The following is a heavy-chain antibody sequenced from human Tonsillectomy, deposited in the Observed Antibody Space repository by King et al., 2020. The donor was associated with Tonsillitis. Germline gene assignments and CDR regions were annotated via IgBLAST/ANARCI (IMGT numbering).Heavy chain of an antibody. V-gene: IGHV3-30*02. J-gene: IGHJ4*02. D-gene: IGHD5-24*01. Sequence: VQLVESGGGVVQPGGSLRLSCAASGFTFSNYGLHWVRQAPGKGLEWVSFIRHDTSDKYYADSVKGRFTISRDNSKNTLYLQMNSLRAEDTAVYYCANIPGDCATIPHWGQGTLVTVSS. CDR1: GFTFSNYG. CDR3: ANIPGDCATIPH. CDR2: IRHDTSDK.